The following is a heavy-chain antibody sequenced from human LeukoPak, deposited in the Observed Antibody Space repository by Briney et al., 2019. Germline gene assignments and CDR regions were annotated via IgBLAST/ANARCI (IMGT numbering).Heavy chain of an antibody. CDR1: GGSINNYY. Sequence: PETLSLTCTVSGGSINNYYWSWIRQPPGKGLEWIGYIYYTGNTNYNPSLERRVTISVDRSKNQFSLKLNSVTAADTAVYYCARDGAQYDSLDYEGEYYYYFGMDVWGQGATVTVSS. CDR3: ARDGAQYDSLDYEGEYYYYFGMDV. CDR2: IYYTGNT. J-gene: IGHJ6*02. V-gene: IGHV4-59*01. D-gene: IGHD3-22*01.